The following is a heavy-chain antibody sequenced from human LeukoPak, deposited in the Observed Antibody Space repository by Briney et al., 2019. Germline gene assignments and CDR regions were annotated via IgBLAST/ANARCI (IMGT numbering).Heavy chain of an antibody. Sequence: SETLSLTCAVYGGSFSGYYWSWIRQPPGKGLEWIGEINHSGSTNYNPSLKSRVTISVDKSKNQFSLKLSSVTAADTAVYYCARVTRGYSYGAFDYWGQGTLVTVSS. J-gene: IGHJ4*02. D-gene: IGHD5-18*01. CDR1: GGSFSGYY. V-gene: IGHV4-34*01. CDR2: INHSGST. CDR3: ARVTRGYSYGAFDY.